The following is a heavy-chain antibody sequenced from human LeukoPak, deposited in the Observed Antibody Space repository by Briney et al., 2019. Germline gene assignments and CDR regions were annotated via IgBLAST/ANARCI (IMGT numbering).Heavy chain of an antibody. V-gene: IGHV3-23*01. CDR3: AKDTRTVVTQPLDY. CDR1: GFTFSSYG. J-gene: IGHJ4*02. D-gene: IGHD4-23*01. Sequence: PGRSLRLSCAASGFTFSSYGMHWVRQAPGKGLEWVSAISGSGGSTYYADSVKGRFTISRDNSKNTLYLQMNSLRAEDTAVYYCAKDTRTVVTQPLDYWGQGTLVTVSS. CDR2: ISGSGGST.